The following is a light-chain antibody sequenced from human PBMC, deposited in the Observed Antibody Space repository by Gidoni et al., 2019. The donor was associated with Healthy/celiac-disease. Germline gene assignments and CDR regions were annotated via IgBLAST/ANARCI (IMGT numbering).Light chain of an antibody. V-gene: IGKV3-15*01. Sequence: IVMTQSPATLSVSPGERATLSCRASQSVRSNLAWYQQKPGQAPRLLIYGASTRATGIPARFSGSGSGTEFTLTISSLQSEDFAVYYCQQYNNWPLTFXGXTKVEIK. J-gene: IGKJ4*01. CDR3: QQYNNWPLT. CDR1: QSVRSN. CDR2: GAS.